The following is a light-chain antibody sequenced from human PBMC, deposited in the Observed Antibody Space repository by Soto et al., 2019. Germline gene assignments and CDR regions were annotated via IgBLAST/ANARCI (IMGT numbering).Light chain of an antibody. CDR2: HAS. V-gene: IGKV1-5*01. CDR3: QQYGSSGT. Sequence: DIQMTQSPSTLSASVGDRVTITCRASQSISNSLAWYQQKPGTAPKLLIYHASTLESGVPSRFSGSGSGTDFTLTISRLEPEDFAVYYCQQYGSSGTFGQGTKVDIK. CDR1: QSISNS. J-gene: IGKJ1*01.